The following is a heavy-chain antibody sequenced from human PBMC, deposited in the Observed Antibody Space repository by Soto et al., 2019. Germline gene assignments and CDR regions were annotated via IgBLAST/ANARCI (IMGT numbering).Heavy chain of an antibody. V-gene: IGHV4-34*01. D-gene: IGHD3-3*01. Sequence: SETLSLTCAVYGGSFSGYYWSWVRQPPGKGLEWIGEINHSGSTNYNPSLKSRVTISVDTSKNQFSLKLSSVTAADTAVYYCARGLLGSYDFWSGYYSAYYFDYWGQGTLVTVSS. CDR2: INHSGST. CDR1: GGSFSGYY. J-gene: IGHJ4*02. CDR3: ARGLLGSYDFWSGYYSAYYFDY.